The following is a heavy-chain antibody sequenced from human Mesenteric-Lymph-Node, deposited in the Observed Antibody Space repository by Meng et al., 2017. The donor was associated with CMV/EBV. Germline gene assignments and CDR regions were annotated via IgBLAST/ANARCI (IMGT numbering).Heavy chain of an antibody. CDR1: GYTFTSYG. V-gene: IGHV1-18*01. Sequence: KASGYTFTSYGISWVRQAPGQGLEWMGWINTYNGNTNFAQKFQGGVTMTADTSTGTAYMELRSLRSDDTAVYFCARDRNYGSGGRDLWGQGTLVTVSS. CDR2: INTYNGNT. D-gene: IGHD3-10*01. J-gene: IGHJ4*02. CDR3: ARDRNYGSGGRDL.